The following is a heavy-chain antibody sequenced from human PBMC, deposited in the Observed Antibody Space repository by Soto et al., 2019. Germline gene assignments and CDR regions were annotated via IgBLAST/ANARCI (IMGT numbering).Heavy chain of an antibody. J-gene: IGHJ6*02. CDR1: GYTFTSYG. V-gene: IGHV1-18*01. Sequence: QVQLVQSGAEVKKPGASVKGSCKASGYTFTSYGISWVRQAPGQGLEWMGWIRDYNGNTKYAQKLKGRVTMTTDTSTSTASMELRSLRSDDTAVYYCARVRGDIVVVPAATPYYYYGMDVWGQGTTVTVSS. CDR2: IRDYNGNT. CDR3: ARVRGDIVVVPAATPYYYYGMDV. D-gene: IGHD2-2*01.